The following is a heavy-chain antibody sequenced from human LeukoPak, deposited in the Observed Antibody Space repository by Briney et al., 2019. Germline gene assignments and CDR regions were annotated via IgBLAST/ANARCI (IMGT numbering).Heavy chain of an antibody. CDR2: ISSSSSYI. CDR3: ARDRCSGGTCYSHPSYFDL. V-gene: IGHV3-21*01. CDR1: GFTFSSYS. Sequence: SGGSLRLSCAASGFTFSSYSMNWVRQAPGKGLEWVSSISSSSSYIYYADSVQGRFTISRDNAKNSLYLEMNSLRADDTAVYYCARDRCSGGTCYSHPSYFDLWGQGTLVTVSS. J-gene: IGHJ4*02. D-gene: IGHD2-15*01.